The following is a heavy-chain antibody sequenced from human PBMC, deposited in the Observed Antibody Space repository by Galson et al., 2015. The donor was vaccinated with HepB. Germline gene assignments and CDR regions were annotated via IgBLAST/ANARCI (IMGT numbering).Heavy chain of an antibody. Sequence: SVKVSCKASGGTFSSYAISWVRQAPGQGLEWMGGIIPIFGTANYAQKFQGRVTIAADKSTSTAYMELSSLRSEDTAVYYCARAGLHEEWDYYYYGMDVWGQGTTVTVSS. V-gene: IGHV1-69*06. CDR2: IIPIFGTA. CDR1: GGTFSSYA. J-gene: IGHJ6*02. CDR3: ARAGLHEEWDYYYYGMDV. D-gene: IGHD3-3*01.